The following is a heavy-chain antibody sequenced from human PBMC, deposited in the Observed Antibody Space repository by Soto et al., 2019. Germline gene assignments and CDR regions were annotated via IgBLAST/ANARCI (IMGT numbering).Heavy chain of an antibody. V-gene: IGHV3-21*01. J-gene: IGHJ6*02. CDR2: ISSSSSYI. D-gene: IGHD3-9*01. Sequence: SLRLSCAASGFTFSSYSMNWVRQAPGKGLEWVSSISSSSSYIYYADSVKGRFTISRDNAKNSLYLQMNSLRAEDTAVYYCARVGITINGMDVWGQGTTVTVSS. CDR1: GFTFSSYS. CDR3: ARVGITINGMDV.